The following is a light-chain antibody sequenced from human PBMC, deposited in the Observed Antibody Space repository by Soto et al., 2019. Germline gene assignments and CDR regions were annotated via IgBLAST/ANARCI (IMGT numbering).Light chain of an antibody. J-gene: IGKJ4*01. CDR1: RSLLHINGQNY. Sequence: VMTQSPLSLPVTPGEPASISCRSSRSLLHINGQNYLDWYLQKPGQSPQLLIYLGSNRASGVPDRVSGSGSGTDFTLQISRVEAEDAGVYYGIQGLQTPLTFGGGTKLEIK. CDR3: IQGLQTPLT. CDR2: LGS. V-gene: IGKV2-28*01.